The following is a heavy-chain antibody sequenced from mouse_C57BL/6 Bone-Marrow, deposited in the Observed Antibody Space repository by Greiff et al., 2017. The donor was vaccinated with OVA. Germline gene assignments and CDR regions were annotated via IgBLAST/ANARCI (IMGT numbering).Heavy chain of an antibody. CDR2: IDPSDSYT. CDR1: GYTFTSYW. D-gene: IGHD2-3*01. V-gene: IGHV1-50*01. J-gene: IGHJ4*01. CDR3: ARLPIYDGYTGGYEMDY. Sequence: QVQLQQPGAELVKPGASVKLSCKASGYTFTSYWMQWVKQRPGQGLEWIGEIDPSDSYTNYNQKFKGKATLTVDTSSSTAYMQLSSLTSADSAVYYCARLPIYDGYTGGYEMDYWGQGTTVTVSS.